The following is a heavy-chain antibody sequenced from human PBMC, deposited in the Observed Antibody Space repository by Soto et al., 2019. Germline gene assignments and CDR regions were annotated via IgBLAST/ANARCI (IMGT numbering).Heavy chain of an antibody. CDR2: INQDGIKI. D-gene: IGHD3-3*02. CDR3: ARDFSPSGAFFYDAFDV. V-gene: IGHV3-7*05. Sequence: EVQLVESGGGLVQPGGSLRLSCAASGFTFSRFWMTWVRQAPGKGLEWVANINQDGIKIQYGDSVEGRFTLSRDNAKNSLYLQLNSLRPEDTAMYYCARDFSPSGAFFYDAFDVWGQGTVVTVSS. CDR1: GFTFSRFW. J-gene: IGHJ3*01.